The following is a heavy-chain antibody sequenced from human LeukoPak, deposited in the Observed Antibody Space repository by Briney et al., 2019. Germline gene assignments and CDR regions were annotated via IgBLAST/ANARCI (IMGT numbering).Heavy chain of an antibody. J-gene: IGHJ3*02. CDR1: GYTFTSYD. CDR2: MNPNSGNT. CDR3: ARGGGRHDYVWGSYRPSDAFDI. V-gene: IGHV1-8*01. D-gene: IGHD3-16*02. Sequence: ASVKVSCKASGYTFTSYDINWVRQATGQGLEWMGWMNPNSGNTGYTQKFQGRVTMTRNTSISTAYMELSSLRSEDTAVYYCARGGGRHDYVWGSYRPSDAFDIWGQGTMVTVSS.